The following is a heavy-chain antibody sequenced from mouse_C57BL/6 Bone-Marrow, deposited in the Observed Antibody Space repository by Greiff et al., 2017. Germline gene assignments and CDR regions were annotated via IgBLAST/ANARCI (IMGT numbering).Heavy chain of an antibody. CDR2: INPNNGGT. D-gene: IGHD2-4*01. Sequence: VQLQQSGPELVKPGASVKISCKASGYTFTDYYMNWVKQSHGKSLEWIGDINPNNGGTSYNQKFKGKATLTVDKSSSTAYMELRSLTSEDSAVYYCARREIYYDYDGSYWGQGTTLTVSS. CDR1: GYTFTDYY. J-gene: IGHJ2*01. V-gene: IGHV1-26*01. CDR3: ARREIYYDYDGSY.